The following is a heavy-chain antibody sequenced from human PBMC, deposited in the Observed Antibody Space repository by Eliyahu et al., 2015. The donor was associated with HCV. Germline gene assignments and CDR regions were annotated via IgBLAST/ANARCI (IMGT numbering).Heavy chain of an antibody. V-gene: IGHV4-61*02. CDR2: IYTSGSA. CDR3: ARGGITMVRGVITYYYGVDV. CDR1: GGXISXGRYY. D-gene: IGHD3-10*01. Sequence: QVQLQESGPGLVKPSQTLSLTCTVXGGXISXGRYYWNXIRXPRREGLGWIAHIYTSGSANYNPSLKSRVTISVDTSKNQFSLKLSSVTAADTAVYYCARGGITMVRGVITYYYGVDVWGQGTTVTVSS. J-gene: IGHJ6*02.